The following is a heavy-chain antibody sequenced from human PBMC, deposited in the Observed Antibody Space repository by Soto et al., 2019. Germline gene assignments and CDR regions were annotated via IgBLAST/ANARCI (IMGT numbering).Heavy chain of an antibody. V-gene: IGHV4-39*01. Sequence: PSETLSLTCTVSGDSIGTTHSYWAWIRQSPGKGLEWIGNIHYSGGTYYMPSLRSRVTLSVDTSKNQFSLRLTSVTAEDTAVYYCARHEGNGNVWPLDYWGQGILVTVS. CDR3: ARHEGNGNVWPLDY. D-gene: IGHD2-8*01. J-gene: IGHJ4*02. CDR1: GDSIGTTHSY. CDR2: IHYSGGT.